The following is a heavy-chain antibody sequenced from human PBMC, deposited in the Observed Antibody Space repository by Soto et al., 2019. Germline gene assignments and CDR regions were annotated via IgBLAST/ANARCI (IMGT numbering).Heavy chain of an antibody. V-gene: IGHV3-30-3*01. CDR3: ARESSSTVTTGGGGSAKDY. CDR1: GLTFSNYA. D-gene: IGHD4-17*01. Sequence: QVHLVESGGGVVQPGRSLRLSCAASGLTFSNYAMHWVRQAPGKGLEWVAFISYDGTNRCYPDSVKGRFTISRDNSNNTVYLQMNSLKTEDTAVYYCARESSSTVTTGGGGSAKDYWGQGTLVTVSS. CDR2: ISYDGTNR. J-gene: IGHJ4*02.